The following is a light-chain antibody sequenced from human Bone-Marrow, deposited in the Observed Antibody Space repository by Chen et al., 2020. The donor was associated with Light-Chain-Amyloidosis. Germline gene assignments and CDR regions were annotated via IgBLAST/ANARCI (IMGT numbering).Light chain of an antibody. V-gene: IGLV3-21*02. Sequence: SYVLTQPSSVSVAPGQTATIACGGNNIGSTSVHWYQQTPGQAPLLVVYDDSDRPSGIPERLSVSSSGNTATLTISRVEAGDEADYYCQVCDRSSDRPVFGGGTKLTVL. CDR2: DDS. CDR1: NIGSTS. CDR3: QVCDRSSDRPV. J-gene: IGLJ3*02.